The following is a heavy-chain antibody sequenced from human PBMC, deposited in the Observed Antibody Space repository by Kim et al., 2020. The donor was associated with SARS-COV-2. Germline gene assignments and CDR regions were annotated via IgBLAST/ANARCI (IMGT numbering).Heavy chain of an antibody. CDR3: AKDFRVVDDYGDYVFDY. V-gene: IGHV3-33*06. J-gene: IGHJ4*02. D-gene: IGHD4-17*01. Sequence: VKGRFTISRDNSKNTLYLQMNSLRAEDTAVYYCAKDFRVVDDYGDYVFDYWGQGTLVTVSS.